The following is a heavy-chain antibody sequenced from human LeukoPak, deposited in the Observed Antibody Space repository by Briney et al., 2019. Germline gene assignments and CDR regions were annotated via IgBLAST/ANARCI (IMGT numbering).Heavy chain of an antibody. Sequence: ASVKVSCKASGYTFTSYDINWVRQATGQGLEWMGWMNPNSGNTGYAQKFQGRVTMTRNTSISTAYMELSSLRSEDTAVYYCARGTGRVALPAATHFDYWGQGTLVTVSS. D-gene: IGHD2-2*01. V-gene: IGHV1-8*01. CDR3: ARGTGRVALPAATHFDY. CDR2: MNPNSGNT. J-gene: IGHJ4*02. CDR1: GYTFTSYD.